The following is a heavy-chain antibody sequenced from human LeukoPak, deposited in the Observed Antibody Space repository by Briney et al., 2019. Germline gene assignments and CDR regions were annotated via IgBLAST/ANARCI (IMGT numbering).Heavy chain of an antibody. Sequence: PGGSLRLSCAASGFTVSSNYMSWVRRAPGKGLEWVSVIYSGGSTYYADSVKGRFTISRDNSKNTLYLQMNSLRAEDTAVYYCARTTPTVTTRFDYWGQGTLVTVSS. V-gene: IGHV3-53*05. D-gene: IGHD4-17*01. CDR3: ARTTPTVTTRFDY. CDR1: GFTVSSNY. J-gene: IGHJ4*02. CDR2: IYSGGST.